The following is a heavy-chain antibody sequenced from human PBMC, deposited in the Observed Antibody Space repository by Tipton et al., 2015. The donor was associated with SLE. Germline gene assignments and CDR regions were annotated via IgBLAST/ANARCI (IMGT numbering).Heavy chain of an antibody. Sequence: TLSLTCAVSGGSIRSSNWWSWVRQPPGKGLEWIGEIHHSGSTNSNPSLKSRVTISVDKSKNQFSPKLSSVTVADTAVYYCARLGYCTGDTVCFTGIDQWGQGTLVTVSS. CDR1: GGSIRSSNW. J-gene: IGHJ4*02. D-gene: IGHD2-8*02. CDR2: IHHSGST. V-gene: IGHV4-4*02. CDR3: ARLGYCTGDTVCFTGIDQ.